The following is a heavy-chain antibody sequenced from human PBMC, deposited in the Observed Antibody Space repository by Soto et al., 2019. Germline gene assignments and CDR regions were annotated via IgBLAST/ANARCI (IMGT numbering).Heavy chain of an antibody. Sequence: VGSLRLSCAASGFTFSSYAMSWVRQAPGKGLEWVSAISGSGGSTYYADSVKGRFTISRDNSKNTLYLQMNSLRAEDTAVYYCAKDRIVVVVAATEDWFDPWGQGTLVTVSS. CDR2: ISGSGGST. V-gene: IGHV3-23*01. D-gene: IGHD2-15*01. CDR1: GFTFSSYA. CDR3: AKDRIVVVVAATEDWFDP. J-gene: IGHJ5*02.